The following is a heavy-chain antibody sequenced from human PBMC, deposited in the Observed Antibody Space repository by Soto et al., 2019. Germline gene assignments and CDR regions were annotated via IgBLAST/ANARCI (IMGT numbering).Heavy chain of an antibody. J-gene: IGHJ4*02. Sequence: QVQLVQSGAEVKKPGASVKVSCKASGYTFTSYDINWVRQATGQGLEWMGWMNPNSGNTGYAQKFQGRVTMTRNTSISTAYLELSSLRSEDTAVYYCARGQYYDFWSCYHLSHFDYWGQGTLVTVSS. V-gene: IGHV1-8*01. D-gene: IGHD3-3*01. CDR2: MNPNSGNT. CDR1: GYTFTSYD. CDR3: ARGQYYDFWSCYHLSHFDY.